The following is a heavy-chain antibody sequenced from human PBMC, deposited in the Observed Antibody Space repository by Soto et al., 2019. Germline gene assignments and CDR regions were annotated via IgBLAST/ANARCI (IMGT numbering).Heavy chain of an antibody. CDR3: ARTGYSSGWYGSGRYYFDY. CDR2: INHSGST. D-gene: IGHD6-13*01. Sequence: QVQLQQWGAGLLKPSETLSLTCAVYGGSFSGYYWSWIRQPPGKGLEWIGEINHSGSTNYNPSLKSRVTISVDTSKNQFSLKLSSVTAADTAVYYCARTGYSSGWYGSGRYYFDYWGQGTLVTVSS. CDR1: GGSFSGYY. J-gene: IGHJ4*02. V-gene: IGHV4-34*01.